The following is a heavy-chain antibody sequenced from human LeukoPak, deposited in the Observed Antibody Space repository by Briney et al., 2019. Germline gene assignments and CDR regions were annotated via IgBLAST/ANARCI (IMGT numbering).Heavy chain of an antibody. CDR1: GGTFSSYA. CDR2: IIPIFGTA. J-gene: IGHJ5*02. CDR3: SRAAVVVVVAATSWFDP. D-gene: IGHD2-15*01. Sequence: GASVKVSCKASGGTFSSYAISWVRQAPGQGLEWMGGIIPIFGTANYAQQFQGRVTITADESTSTAYMELSSLRSEDTAVYYCSRAAVVVVVAATSWFDPWGQGTLVTVSS. V-gene: IGHV1-69*13.